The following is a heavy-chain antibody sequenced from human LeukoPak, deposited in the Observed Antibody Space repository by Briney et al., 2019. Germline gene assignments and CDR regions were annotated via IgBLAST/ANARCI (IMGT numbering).Heavy chain of an antibody. J-gene: IGHJ4*02. V-gene: IGHV4-31*03. D-gene: IGHD1-14*01. Sequence: SETLSLTCTVSGGSISSGGYYWSWIRQHRGKGLEWIGYIYYSGSTYYNPSLKSRVTISVDTSKNQFSLKLSSVTAADTAVYYCARGEGPIIWDYWGQGTLVTVSS. CDR2: IYYSGST. CDR1: GGSISSGGYY. CDR3: ARGEGPIIWDY.